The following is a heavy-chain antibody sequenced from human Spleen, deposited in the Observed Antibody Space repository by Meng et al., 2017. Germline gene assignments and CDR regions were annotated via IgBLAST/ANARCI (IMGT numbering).Heavy chain of an antibody. J-gene: IGHJ4*02. CDR1: GGSSSSGYYY. CDR3: ARGPTTMAHDFDY. D-gene: IGHD4-11*01. Sequence: VQPQWQGPRLMKRSQTLSLTCSVSGGSSSSGYYYWSLIRQHPGKGLEWIWYIYYSESTYYHPSLESRATISVATSQNKLSLKLCSVTAADSAVYYCARGPTTMAHDFDYWGQGTLVTVSS. CDR2: IYYSEST. V-gene: IGHV4-31*03.